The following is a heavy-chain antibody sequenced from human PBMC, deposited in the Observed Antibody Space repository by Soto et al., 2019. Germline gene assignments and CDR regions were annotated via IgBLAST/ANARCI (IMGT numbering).Heavy chain of an antibody. CDR3: AKGSGGSRPYYFDY. CDR2: ISGSGGGT. D-gene: IGHD2-15*01. J-gene: IGHJ4*02. V-gene: IGHV3-23*01. CDR1: GFTFSSYA. Sequence: GGSRRLPFAASGFTFSSYAMSWVRQAPGKGLDWVSAISGSGGGTYYADSVKGRFTISRDNSKNTLYLQMNSLRAEDTAAYYCAKGSGGSRPYYFDYWGQGTQVTVSS.